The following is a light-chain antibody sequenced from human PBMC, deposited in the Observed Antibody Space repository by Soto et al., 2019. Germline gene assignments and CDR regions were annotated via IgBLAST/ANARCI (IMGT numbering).Light chain of an antibody. V-gene: IGLV2-18*02. CDR3: SSYTTSRTLV. CDR1: SSDVGYYNR. CDR2: EVS. Sequence: QSALTQPPSVSGSPGQSVTISCTGTSSDVGYYNRVSWYQQPPGTAPKLMVFEVSNRPSGVPDRFSGSQSGNTAFLTISGLQAEDEGDYYCSSYTTSRTLVFGGGTKLTVL. J-gene: IGLJ2*01.